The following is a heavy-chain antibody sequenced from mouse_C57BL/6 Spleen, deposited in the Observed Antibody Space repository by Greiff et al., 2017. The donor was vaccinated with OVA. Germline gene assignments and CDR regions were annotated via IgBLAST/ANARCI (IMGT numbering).Heavy chain of an antibody. Sequence: QLQQSGPELVKPGASVKISCKASGYTFTDYYMNWVKQSHGKSLEWIGDINPNNGGTSYNQKFKGKATLTVDKSSSTAYMELRSLTSEDSAVYYCARGDGSSYLYAMDYWGQGTSVTVSS. J-gene: IGHJ4*01. CDR2: INPNNGGT. D-gene: IGHD1-1*01. CDR1: GYTFTDYY. CDR3: ARGDGSSYLYAMDY. V-gene: IGHV1-26*01.